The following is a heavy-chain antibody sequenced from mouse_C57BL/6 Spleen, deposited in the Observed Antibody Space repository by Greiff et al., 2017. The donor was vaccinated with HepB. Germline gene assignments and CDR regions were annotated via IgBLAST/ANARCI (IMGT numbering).Heavy chain of an antibody. CDR2: IDPETGGT. V-gene: IGHV1-15*01. D-gene: IGHD1-1*01. CDR3: TRATVVAYYYAMDY. CDR1: GYTFTDYE. Sequence: QVQLKESGAELVRPGASVTLSCKASGYTFTDYEMHWVKQTPVHGLEWIGAIDPETGGTAYNQKFKGKAILTADKSSSTAYMELRSLTSEDSAVYYCTRATVVAYYYAMDYWGQGTSVTVSS. J-gene: IGHJ4*01.